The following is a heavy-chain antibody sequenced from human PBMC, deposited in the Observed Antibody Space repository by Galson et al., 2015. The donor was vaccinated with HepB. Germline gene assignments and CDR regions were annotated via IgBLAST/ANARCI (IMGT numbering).Heavy chain of an antibody. V-gene: IGHV3-21*01. J-gene: IGHJ3*02. CDR3: ARDRVVVAASDAFDI. D-gene: IGHD2-15*01. CDR1: GFTFSSYS. Sequence: SLRLSCAASGFTFSSYSMNWVRQAPGKGLEWVSSISSSSSYLYYADSVKGRFTISRDNAKNSLYLQMNSLRAEDTAVYYCARDRVVVAASDAFDIWGQGTMVTVSS. CDR2: ISSSSSYL.